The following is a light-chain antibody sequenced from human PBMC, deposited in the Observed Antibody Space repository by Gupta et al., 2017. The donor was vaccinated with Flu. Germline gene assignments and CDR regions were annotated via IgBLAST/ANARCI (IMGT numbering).Light chain of an antibody. J-gene: IGLJ2*01. Sequence: VTISCSGSSSNIGSNYVYWYQQFPGTAPKLLISRSDQRPSGGPDRFSGSKSGTSAALAISGLRSEDEADYYCAAWDDSRSGYVVFGGGTKLTVL. V-gene: IGLV1-47*01. CDR1: SSNIGSNY. CDR3: AAWDDSRSGYVV. CDR2: RSD.